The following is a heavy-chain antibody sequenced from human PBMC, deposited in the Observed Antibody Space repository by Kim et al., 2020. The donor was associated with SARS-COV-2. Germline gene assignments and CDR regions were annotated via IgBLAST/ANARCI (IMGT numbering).Heavy chain of an antibody. CDR1: GFTFNMYA. CDR3: DASAF. J-gene: IGHJ4*02. V-gene: IGHV3-23*01. Sequence: GGSLRLSCAGSGFTFNMYAMSWARQKPGKGLEWVSTISESGRTTHYADSVKGRFTISRDNFRNTVYLQMSRLRVEDTAVYYCDASAFWGQGTLVTVSS. CDR2: ISESGRTT.